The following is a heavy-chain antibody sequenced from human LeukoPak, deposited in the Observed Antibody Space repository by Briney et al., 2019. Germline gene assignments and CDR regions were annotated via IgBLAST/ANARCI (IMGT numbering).Heavy chain of an antibody. CDR3: ARDRFLEWLDAFDI. CDR2: INWNGGST. Sequence: GGSLRLSCAASGFTFSSYAMSWVRQAPGKGLEWVSGINWNGGSTGYADSVKGRFTISRDNAKNSLYLQMNSLRAEDTALYYCARDRFLEWLDAFDIWGQGTMVTVSS. V-gene: IGHV3-20*04. D-gene: IGHD3-3*01. J-gene: IGHJ3*02. CDR1: GFTFSSYA.